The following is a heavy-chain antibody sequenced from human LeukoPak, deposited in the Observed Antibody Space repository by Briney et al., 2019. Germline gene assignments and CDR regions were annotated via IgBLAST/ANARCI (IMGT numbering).Heavy chain of an antibody. Sequence: PGGSLRLSCAASGFTFSSYWMSWVRQAPGKGLEWVANIKQDGSEKYYVDSVKGRFTISRDNAKNSLYLQMNSLRAEDTAFYHCARLLPYSNSYYGDAFDIWGQGTMVTVSS. CDR3: ARLLPYSNSYYGDAFDI. D-gene: IGHD1-26*01. V-gene: IGHV3-7*03. J-gene: IGHJ3*02. CDR1: GFTFSSYW. CDR2: IKQDGSEK.